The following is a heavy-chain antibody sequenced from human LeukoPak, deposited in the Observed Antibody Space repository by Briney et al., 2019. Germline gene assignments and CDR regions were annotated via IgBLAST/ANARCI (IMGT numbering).Heavy chain of an antibody. Sequence: PGGSLRLSCAASGFTFSSYAMSWVRQAPGKGLEWVSAISGSGGSTYYADSVKGRFTMSRDNSKNTLYLQMNSLRAEDTAVYYCAKHGQQAMIVVVIPYYFDYWGQGTLVTVSS. J-gene: IGHJ4*02. D-gene: IGHD3-22*01. V-gene: IGHV3-23*01. CDR3: AKHGQQAMIVVVIPYYFDY. CDR1: GFTFSSYA. CDR2: ISGSGGST.